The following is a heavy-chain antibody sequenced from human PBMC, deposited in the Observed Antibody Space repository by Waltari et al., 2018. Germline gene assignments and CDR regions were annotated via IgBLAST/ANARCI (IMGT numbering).Heavy chain of an antibody. CDR1: DDSTNYW. V-gene: IGHV4-4*02. Sequence: QLPLQESGPGLVKPSATLYPLSPVPDDSTNYWWSWVRQPPGKGLEWIGQVLGTGRTNYNPSFASRVTISLDTSTHQFALKMTSATAADTALYYCARDRGRGRYLDTWGQGILVTVSP. CDR2: VLGTGRT. CDR3: ARDRGRGRYLDT. D-gene: IGHD2-15*01. J-gene: IGHJ4*02.